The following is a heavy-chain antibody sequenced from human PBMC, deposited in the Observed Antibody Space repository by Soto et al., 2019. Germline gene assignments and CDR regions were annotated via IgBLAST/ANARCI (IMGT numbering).Heavy chain of an antibody. V-gene: IGHV1-69*12. Sequence: QVQLVQSGAEVKKPGSSVRVSCKASGGTLSNYGISWVRQAPGQGLEWMGGIIPVFGTANYAQKFQGRVTITADESKSTVYMDVTSLRSADTAVYYCSRGDATKIVXTTYYAMDVWGQGTTVSVSS. D-gene: IGHD4-17*01. J-gene: IGHJ6*02. CDR2: IIPVFGTA. CDR3: SRGDATKIVXTTYYAMDV. CDR1: GGTLSNYG.